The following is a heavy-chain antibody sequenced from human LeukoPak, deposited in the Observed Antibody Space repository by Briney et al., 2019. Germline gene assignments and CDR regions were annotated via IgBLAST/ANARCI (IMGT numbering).Heavy chain of an antibody. CDR2: IIPILGIT. J-gene: IGHJ4*02. V-gene: IGHV1-69*04. CDR3: ARDLRGSSSWYDY. Sequence: GASVKVSCKASGYTFISYYMHWVRQAPGQGLEWMGRIIPILGITNYAQKFQGRVTITADKSTNTAYMELSSLRSEDTAVFYCARDLRGSSSWYDYWGQGTLVTVSS. D-gene: IGHD6-13*01. CDR1: GYTFISYY.